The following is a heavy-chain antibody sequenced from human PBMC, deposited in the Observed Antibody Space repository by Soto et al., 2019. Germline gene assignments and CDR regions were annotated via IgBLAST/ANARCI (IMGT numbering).Heavy chain of an antibody. J-gene: IGHJ6*02. CDR3: ARERTPQRYDILTGYYNYYYYGMDV. CDR1: GFTFSSYS. Sequence: GGSLRLSCAASGFTFSSYSMNWVRQAPGKGLEWVSSISSSSSYIYYADSVKGRFTISRDNAKNSLYLQMNSLRAEDTAVYYCARERTPQRYDILTGYYNYYYYGMDVWGQGTTVTVSS. D-gene: IGHD3-9*01. CDR2: ISSSSSYI. V-gene: IGHV3-21*01.